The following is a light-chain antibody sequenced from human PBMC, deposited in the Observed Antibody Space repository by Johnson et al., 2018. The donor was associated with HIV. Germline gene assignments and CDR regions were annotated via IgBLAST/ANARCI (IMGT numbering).Light chain of an antibody. CDR3: ATWDRSLSAGGV. CDR2: ENT. CDR1: SSNIGNNY. V-gene: IGLV1-51*02. Sequence: QSVLTQPPSVSAAPGQKVTTSCSGSSSNIGNNYVSWYQQLPGTAPKLLIYENTKRPSGVPDRFSGSKSGSSATLGITGLQTGDEADYYCATWDRSLSAGGVFGTGTKVTVL. J-gene: IGLJ1*01.